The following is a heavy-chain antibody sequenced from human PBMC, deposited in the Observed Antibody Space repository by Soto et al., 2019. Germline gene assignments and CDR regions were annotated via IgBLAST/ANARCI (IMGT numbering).Heavy chain of an antibody. CDR2: IIPIFGTA. CDR3: AHETPKSMVRGRFDP. J-gene: IGHJ5*02. D-gene: IGHD3-10*01. Sequence: SAKVSCKASGGTFSSYSISWVGQSPGQGLEWMGGIIPIFGTANYAQKFQGRVTITADESTSTAYMELSSLRSEDTAVYYCAHETPKSMVRGRFDPWGQGTLVTVS. CDR1: GGTFSSYS. V-gene: IGHV1-69*13.